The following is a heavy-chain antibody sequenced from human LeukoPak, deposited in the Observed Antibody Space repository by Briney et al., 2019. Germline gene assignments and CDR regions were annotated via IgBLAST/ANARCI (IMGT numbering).Heavy chain of an antibody. CDR1: GYTFTVYY. CDR3: ARGGEYSRSSSTY. D-gene: IGHD6-6*01. J-gene: IGHJ4*02. Sequence: GASVMVSCTASGYTFTVYYMHWVRQAPGQGQEWMGWMNPNGGGTNYAQKFQGRVTVTRDTSISTAYMELSTLRSDDTAVYYCARGGEYSRSSSTYWGQGTLVTVSS. CDR2: MNPNGGGT. V-gene: IGHV1-2*02.